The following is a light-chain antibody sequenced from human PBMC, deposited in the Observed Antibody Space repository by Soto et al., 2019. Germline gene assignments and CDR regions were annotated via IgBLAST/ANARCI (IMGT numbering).Light chain of an antibody. CDR2: AAS. Sequence: EIVLTQSPGTLSLSAGERATLSCRPSQSVSSSYLAWYQQKPGQAPRLLIYAASSRATGIPDRFSGSGSGTDFTLTISSLQPEDSASYYCQQSYETPWTFGQGTKVDIK. CDR1: QSVSSSY. J-gene: IGKJ1*01. V-gene: IGKV3-20*01. CDR3: QQSYETPWT.